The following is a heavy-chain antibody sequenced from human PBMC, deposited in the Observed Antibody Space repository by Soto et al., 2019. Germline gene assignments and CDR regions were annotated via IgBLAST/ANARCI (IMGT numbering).Heavy chain of an antibody. D-gene: IGHD2-2*01. V-gene: IGHV1-24*01. CDR1: GYTLTELS. Sequence: ASVKVSCKVSGYTLTELSMHWVRQAPGKGLEWMGGFDPEDGETIYAQKFQGRVTMTEDTSTDTAYMELSSLRSEDTAVYYCATDLLYYCSSTSCPPGYWGKGTLVTVSS. CDR3: ATDLLYYCSSTSCPPGY. CDR2: FDPEDGET. J-gene: IGHJ4*02.